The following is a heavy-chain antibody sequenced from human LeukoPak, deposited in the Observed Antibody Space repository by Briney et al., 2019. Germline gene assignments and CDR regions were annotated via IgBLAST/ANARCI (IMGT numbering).Heavy chain of an antibody. Sequence: SETLSLTCTVSGGSISSYYWSWIRQPPGKGLEWIGYIFYSGSTNYNPSLKSRVTISVDTSKNQFSLKLSSVAAADTAVYYCARGVSALESYFDYWGQGTLVTVSS. CDR3: ARGVSALESYFDY. J-gene: IGHJ4*02. V-gene: IGHV4-59*12. CDR2: IFYSGST. D-gene: IGHD3-3*01. CDR1: GGSISSYY.